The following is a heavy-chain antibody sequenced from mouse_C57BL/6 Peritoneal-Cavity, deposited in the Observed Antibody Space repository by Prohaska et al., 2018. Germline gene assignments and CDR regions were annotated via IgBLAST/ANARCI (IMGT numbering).Heavy chain of an antibody. CDR3: ARTYYSNPAWFAY. CDR1: GFTFSSYT. V-gene: IGHV5-9*01. D-gene: IGHD2-5*01. Sequence: EVMLVESGGGLVKPGGSLKLSCAASGFTFSSYTMSWVRQTPEKRLEWCANIMGGGGNTYYQDSVKGRVTISRDNAKNTLYLQMSSLRSEDTALYYCARTYYSNPAWFAYWGQGTLVTVSA. J-gene: IGHJ3*01. CDR2: IMGGGGNT.